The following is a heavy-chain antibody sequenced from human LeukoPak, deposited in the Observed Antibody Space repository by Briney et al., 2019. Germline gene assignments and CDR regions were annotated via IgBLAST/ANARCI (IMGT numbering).Heavy chain of an antibody. CDR1: GDIFSSNSAA. Sequence: SQTLSLTCALSGDIFSSNSAAWNWIRQAPARGLEWLGRTYYRSKWYNDYAVSVKSRITINPDTSKNQFSLQLNSVTPEDTAVYYCARDSYDSSGYYLGVDYWGQGTLVTVSS. CDR3: ARDSYDSSGYYLGVDY. D-gene: IGHD3-22*01. J-gene: IGHJ4*02. CDR2: TYYRSKWYN. V-gene: IGHV6-1*01.